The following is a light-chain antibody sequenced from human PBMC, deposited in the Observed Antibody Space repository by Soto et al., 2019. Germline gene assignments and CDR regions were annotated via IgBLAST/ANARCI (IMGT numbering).Light chain of an antibody. V-gene: IGKV3-20*01. J-gene: IGKJ1*01. CDR1: QSVSNNY. Sequence: ENVLTQSPGTLSLSPGDRASXXXXXSQSVSNNYLAWYQQKPGQAPRLLIYGASSRATGIPDMFSGSGSGTDFTLTISRLGPEDFAVYYCQQYGSSPQTFGQGTKVDI. CDR3: QQYGSSPQT. CDR2: GAS.